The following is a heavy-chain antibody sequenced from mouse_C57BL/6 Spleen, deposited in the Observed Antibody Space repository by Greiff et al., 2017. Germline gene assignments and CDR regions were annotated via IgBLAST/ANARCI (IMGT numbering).Heavy chain of an antibody. CDR3: AREWDSSGYYAIEN. J-gene: IGHJ4*01. CDR2: INYDGSST. V-gene: IGHV5-16*01. CDR1: GFTFSDYY. Sequence: EVKLVESEGGLVQPGSSMKLSCTASGFTFSDYYMAWVRQVPEKGLEWVANINYDGSSTYYLDSLKSRFIISRDNAKNILYLQMSSLKSEDTATYYCAREWDSSGYYAIENRGVEDSVTVSS. D-gene: IGHD3-2*02.